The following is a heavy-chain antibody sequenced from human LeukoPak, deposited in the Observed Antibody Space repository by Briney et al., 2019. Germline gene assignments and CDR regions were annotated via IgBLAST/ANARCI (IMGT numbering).Heavy chain of an antibody. V-gene: IGHV1-2*06. CDR2: INPNSGGT. J-gene: IGHJ4*02. Sequence: ASVKVSCKASGGTFSSYAISWVRQAPGQGLEWMGRINPNSGGTNYAQKFQGRVTMTRDTSISTAYMELSRLRSDDTAVYYCARGSYYYDSSGYVDYWGQGTLVTVSS. CDR1: GGTFSSYA. CDR3: ARGSYYYDSSGYVDY. D-gene: IGHD3-22*01.